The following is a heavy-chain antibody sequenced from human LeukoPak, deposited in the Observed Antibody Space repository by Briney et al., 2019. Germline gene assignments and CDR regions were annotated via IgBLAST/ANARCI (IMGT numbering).Heavy chain of an antibody. J-gene: IGHJ4*02. CDR1: GFTFTDYA. V-gene: IGHV3-23*01. CDR3: ARHLATSGSYPLDY. Sequence: GGSLRLSCAASGFTFTDYAMSWVRQAPGTGLEWVSAISGIGNAIFYASSVKGRFTISRDSSKNTLSLQMSGLRAEDTAVYYCARHLATSGSYPLDYWGQGTLVTVSS. CDR2: ISGIGNAI. D-gene: IGHD2-15*01.